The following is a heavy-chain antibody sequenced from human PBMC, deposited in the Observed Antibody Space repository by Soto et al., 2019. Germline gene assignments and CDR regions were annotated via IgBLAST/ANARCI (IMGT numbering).Heavy chain of an antibody. J-gene: IGHJ6*02. D-gene: IGHD2-21*02. CDR2: INSDGSST. Sequence: GGSLRLSCAASGFTFSSYWMHWVRQAPGKGLVWVPRINSDGSSTSYADSVKGRFTISRDNAKNTLYLQMNSLRAEDTAVYYCARALKIVVVTQRAPYYGMDVWGQGTTVTVSS. CDR1: GFTFSSYW. V-gene: IGHV3-74*01. CDR3: ARALKIVVVTQRAPYYGMDV.